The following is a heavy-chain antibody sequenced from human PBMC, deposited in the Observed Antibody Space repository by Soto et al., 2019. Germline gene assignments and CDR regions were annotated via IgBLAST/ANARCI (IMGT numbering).Heavy chain of an antibody. V-gene: IGHV1-3*05. CDR3: ARDLSGFDP. Sequence: QVQLVQSGAEERKPGASVKVSCKSSGYTFTSYAMHWVRQAPGQRLEWMGWINAGNGNTKYSQKFQGRVTITRDTSANTTYRELSSLRSEDTAVYYCARDLSGFDPWGQGTLVTVSS. CDR1: GYTFTSYA. CDR2: INAGNGNT. J-gene: IGHJ5*02.